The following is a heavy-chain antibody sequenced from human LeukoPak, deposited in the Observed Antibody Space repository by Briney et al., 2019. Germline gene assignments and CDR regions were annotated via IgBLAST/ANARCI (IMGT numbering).Heavy chain of an antibody. CDR3: AKXXVYYDFWSGYWVX. CDR1: GFTFSSYA. J-gene: IGHJ4*01. V-gene: IGHV3-23*01. CDR2: ISGSGGST. Sequence: PGGSLRLSCAASGFTFSSYAMSWVRQAPGKGLEWVSAISGSGGSTYYADSVKGRFTISRDNSKNTLYLQMNSLRAEDTAVYYCAKXXVYYDFWSGYWVXWGXGXLVTXSS. D-gene: IGHD3-3*01.